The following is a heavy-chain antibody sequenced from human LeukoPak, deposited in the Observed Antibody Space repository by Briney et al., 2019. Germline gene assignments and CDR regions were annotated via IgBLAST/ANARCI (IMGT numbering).Heavy chain of an antibody. CDR1: GFSLSSSS. V-gene: IGHV3-48*01. CDR3: AKGGSSGWNFIDY. D-gene: IGHD6-19*01. J-gene: IGHJ4*02. CDR2: IRNSGNTI. Sequence: GGSLRLACAVAGFSLSSSSMNWVRQAPGRGLGWVLYIRNSGNTIYYADSVKGRFSISRDNSKNTLYLQMNSLRPEDTAVYYCAKGGSSGWNFIDYCGQGTLVTVSS.